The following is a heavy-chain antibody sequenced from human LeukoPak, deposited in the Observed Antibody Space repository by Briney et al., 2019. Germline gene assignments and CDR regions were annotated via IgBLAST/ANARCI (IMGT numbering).Heavy chain of an antibody. CDR2: ISAYSGNT. J-gene: IGHJ5*02. V-gene: IGHV1-18*01. CDR1: GYTFTSYG. Sequence: ASVKVSCKASGYTFTSYGISWVRQAPGQGLEWMGWISAYSGNTNYAQKLQGRVTMTTDTSTSTAYMELRSLRSDDTAVYYCAGDSPYYDFWSGYLTWFDPWGQGTLVTVSS. CDR3: AGDSPYYDFWSGYLTWFDP. D-gene: IGHD3-3*01.